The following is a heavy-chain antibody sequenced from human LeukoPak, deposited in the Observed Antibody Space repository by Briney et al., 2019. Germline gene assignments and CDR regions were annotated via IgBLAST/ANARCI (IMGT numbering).Heavy chain of an antibody. CDR3: ASVFGDYYGSGSYPY. CDR1: GYTFTSCD. D-gene: IGHD3-10*01. Sequence: ASVKVSCKASGYTFTSCDINWVRQATGQGLEWMGWMNPNSGNTGYAQKFQGRVTMTRNTSISTAYMELSSLRSEDTAVYYCASVFGDYYGSGSYPYWGQGTLVTVSS. V-gene: IGHV1-8*01. J-gene: IGHJ4*02. CDR2: MNPNSGNT.